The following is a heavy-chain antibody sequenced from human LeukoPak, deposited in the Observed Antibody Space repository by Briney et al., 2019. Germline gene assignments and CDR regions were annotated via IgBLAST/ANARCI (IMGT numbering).Heavy chain of an antibody. V-gene: IGHV4-61*01. Sequence: SGTLSLTCTVSGGSVSSGSYYWSWIRQPPGKGLEWIAYIYYSGSTNYNPSLKSRVTMSVDTSKNQFSLKLRSVTAADTAVYYCARAIATIPVGFFDYWGQGTLVTVSS. J-gene: IGHJ4*02. D-gene: IGHD5-12*01. CDR2: IYYSGST. CDR3: ARAIATIPVGFFDY. CDR1: GGSVSSGSYY.